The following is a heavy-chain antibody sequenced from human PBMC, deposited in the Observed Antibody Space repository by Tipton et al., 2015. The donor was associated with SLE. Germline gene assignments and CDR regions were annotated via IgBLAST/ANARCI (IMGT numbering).Heavy chain of an antibody. Sequence: SLRLSCAASGFTVSSNYMSWVRQAPGKGLEWVSVIYSGSSTYYADSVKGRFTISRDNSKNTLYLQMNSLRAEDTAVYYCARGGNYGVEYYYGMDVWGQGTTVTVSS. CDR1: GFTVSSNY. CDR3: ARGGNYGVEYYYGMDV. D-gene: IGHD4-17*01. J-gene: IGHJ6*02. V-gene: IGHV3-53*05. CDR2: IYSGSST.